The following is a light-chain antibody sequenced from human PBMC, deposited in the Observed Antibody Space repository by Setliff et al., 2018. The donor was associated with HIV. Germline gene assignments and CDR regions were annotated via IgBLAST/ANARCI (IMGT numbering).Light chain of an antibody. CDR1: SSDIGTSNF. V-gene: IGLV2-14*03. Sequence: QSALTQPASVSGSPGQSITISCTGPSSDIGTSNFVSWYQQHPGKAPKLIIYGVTNRPSGVSNRFSGSKSGNTASLTISGLQAEDEADYYCCSYTGTSTFVFGIGTKVTV. J-gene: IGLJ1*01. CDR3: CSYTGTSTFV. CDR2: GVT.